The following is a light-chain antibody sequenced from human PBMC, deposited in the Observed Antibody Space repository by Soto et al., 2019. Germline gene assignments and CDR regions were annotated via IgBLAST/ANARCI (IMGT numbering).Light chain of an antibody. Sequence: EIVMTQSPATLPVSPGERVTLSCRASQSVNRNLAWFQQKPGQPPRPLIYDASTRATGIPARFSGSGSGTEFTLTISSLQSEDFGVYFCLQYDNWPPYTFGQGTKLEIK. CDR3: LQYDNWPPYT. CDR1: QSVNRN. V-gene: IGKV3-15*01. CDR2: DAS. J-gene: IGKJ2*01.